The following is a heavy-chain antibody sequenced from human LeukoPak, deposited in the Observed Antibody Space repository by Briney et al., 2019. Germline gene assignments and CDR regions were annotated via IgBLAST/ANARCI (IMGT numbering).Heavy chain of an antibody. D-gene: IGHD3-10*01. J-gene: IGHJ6*02. CDR2: INPNSGGT. CDR1: GYTFTGYY. V-gene: IGHV1-2*02. Sequence: ASVKVSCKASGYTFTGYYMHWVRQAPGQGLEWMGWINPNSGGTNYAQKFQGRVTMTRDTSISTAYMELSRLRSDDTAVYYCARDLWFGELLGMDVWGQGTTATVSS. CDR3: ARDLWFGELLGMDV.